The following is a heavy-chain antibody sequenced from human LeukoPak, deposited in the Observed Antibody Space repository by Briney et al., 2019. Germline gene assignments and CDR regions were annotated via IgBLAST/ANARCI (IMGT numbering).Heavy chain of an antibody. D-gene: IGHD5-18*01. J-gene: IGHJ4*02. V-gene: IGHV3-7*01. Sequence: PGGSLRLSCAASGFTFSSYWMSWVRQAPGKGLEWVANIKEDGSQKYYVDSVKGRLTISRDNAKNSLYLQMNSLRAEDAAVYYCARDRWGYSYGGDWGQGTLVTVSS. CDR2: IKEDGSQK. CDR3: ARDRWGYSYGGD. CDR1: GFTFSSYW.